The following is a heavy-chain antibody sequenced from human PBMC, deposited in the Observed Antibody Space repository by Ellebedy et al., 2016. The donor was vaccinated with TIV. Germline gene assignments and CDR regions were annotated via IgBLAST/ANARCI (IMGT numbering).Heavy chain of an antibody. Sequence: SETLSLXCTVSGVSINTTFYWGWIRQTPGKGLKWIGSISYSGGTYYNPSLKSRVTISVDTSKNQFSLKLNSVTAADAAVYYCVQSLGYCYGAKCFLSSFDPWGPGALVTVSS. CDR3: VQSLGYCYGAKCFLSSFDP. V-gene: IGHV4-39*01. D-gene: IGHD2-15*01. J-gene: IGHJ5*02. CDR2: ISYSGGT. CDR1: GVSINTTFY.